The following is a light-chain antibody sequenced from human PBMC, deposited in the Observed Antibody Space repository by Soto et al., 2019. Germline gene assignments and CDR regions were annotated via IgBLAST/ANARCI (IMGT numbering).Light chain of an antibody. CDR2: RNS. V-gene: IGLV1-47*01. CDR3: AAWDDRQGGIYV. CDR1: SSNIGTNS. Sequence: QSVLTQAPSASDTPGQTVTISCSGISSNIGTNSAYWYQQLPGTAPKLLIYRNSQRPSGVPERFSGFKSGTSASLIISGLRSEDEAEYYCAAWDDRQGGIYVIGTGTKVTVL. J-gene: IGLJ1*01.